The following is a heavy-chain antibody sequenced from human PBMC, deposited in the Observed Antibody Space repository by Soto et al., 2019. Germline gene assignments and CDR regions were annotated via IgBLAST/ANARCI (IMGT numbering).Heavy chain of an antibody. Sequence: QVQLVQSGAEVKKPGSSVKVSCKASGDTFSIYTISWVRQAPGHGLEWMGGSANSAQKFQGRLTVTADESTSTVYLELSSLTSEDTAVYYCAREGPPDIAWFDPWGQGTLVSVSS. J-gene: IGHJ5*02. CDR3: AREGPPDIAWFDP. CDR2: SA. CDR1: GDTFSIYT. D-gene: IGHD2-15*01. V-gene: IGHV1-69*01.